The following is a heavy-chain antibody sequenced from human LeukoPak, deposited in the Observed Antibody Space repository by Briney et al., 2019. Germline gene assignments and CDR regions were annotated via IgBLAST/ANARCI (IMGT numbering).Heavy chain of an antibody. J-gene: IGHJ4*02. CDR1: GFIFSTYA. V-gene: IGHV3-23*01. D-gene: IGHD3-10*01. Sequence: GGSLRLSCAASGFIFSTYAMRWVRQAPGKGLEWVSSISGGDGSPYYADSVKGRFTISRDNSKNTLYLQMNSLRAVDTAVYYCAKGESHPKYYFDYWGEGTMVTVSS. CDR3: AKGESHPKYYFDY. CDR2: ISGGDGSP.